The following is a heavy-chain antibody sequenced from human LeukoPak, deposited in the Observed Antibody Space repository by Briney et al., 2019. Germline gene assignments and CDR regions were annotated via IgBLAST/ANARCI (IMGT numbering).Heavy chain of an antibody. J-gene: IGHJ5*02. CDR2: IYYSGST. CDR1: GGSTSNSSYF. V-gene: IGHV4-39*01. Sequence: SETLSLTCTVSGGSTSNSSYFWGWIRQPPGKGLEWIGSIYYSGSTYYSPSLKSRVTISVDTSKNQFSLKLNSVTAADTAVYFCARLYFVRWFDPWGQGTLVAVSS. D-gene: IGHD3-10*01. CDR3: ARLYFVRWFDP.